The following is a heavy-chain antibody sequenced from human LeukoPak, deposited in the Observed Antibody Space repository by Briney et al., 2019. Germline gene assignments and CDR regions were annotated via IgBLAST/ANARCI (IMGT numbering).Heavy chain of an antibody. CDR1: GFTFSSYA. V-gene: IGHV3-30-3*01. CDR2: ISYDGSNK. Sequence: GGSLRLSCAASGFTFSSYAMHWVRQAPGKGLEWVAVISYDGSNKYYADSVKGRFTISRDNSKNTLYLQMNSLRAEDTAVYYCARDISGSYFSCYGMDVWGQGTTVTVSS. D-gene: IGHD1-26*01. CDR3: ARDISGSYFSCYGMDV. J-gene: IGHJ6*02.